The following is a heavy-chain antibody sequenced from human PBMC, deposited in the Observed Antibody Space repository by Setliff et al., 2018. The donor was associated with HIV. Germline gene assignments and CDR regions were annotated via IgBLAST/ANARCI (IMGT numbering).Heavy chain of an antibody. J-gene: IGHJ4*02. Sequence: SETLSLTFTVSGGSITTTNYYWGWVRQSPGKGLEWIGVIYYRGSAYYNLSLQSRVTLSVDTSKNSFSLHLTSVTAADTAVYFCARARGPPLPVLDFWGPGTLVTVS. CDR3: ARARGPPLPVLDF. D-gene: IGHD3-10*01. V-gene: IGHV4-39*07. CDR1: GGSITTTNYY. CDR2: IYYRGSA.